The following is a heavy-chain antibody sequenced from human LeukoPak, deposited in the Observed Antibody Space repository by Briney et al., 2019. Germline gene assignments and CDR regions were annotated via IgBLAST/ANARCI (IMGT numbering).Heavy chain of an antibody. CDR3: AKSLRIETLFSGSYRLYYYYYMDV. CDR2: ISGSGGST. D-gene: IGHD3-10*02. V-gene: IGHV3-23*01. CDR1: GFTFSSYA. Sequence: QPGGSLRLSCAASGFTFSSYAMSWVRQAPGKGLEWVSAISGSGGSTYYADSVKGRFTISRDNSKNTLYLQMNSLRAEDTAVYYCAKSLRIETLFSGSYRLYYYYYMDVWGKGTTVTVSS. J-gene: IGHJ6*03.